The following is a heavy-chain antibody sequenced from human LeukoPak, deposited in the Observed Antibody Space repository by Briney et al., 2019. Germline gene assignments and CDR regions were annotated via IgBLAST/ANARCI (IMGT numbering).Heavy chain of an antibody. V-gene: IGHV1-2*02. CDR2: INPNSGGT. CDR3: ARAPSSGWYSPGGY. J-gene: IGHJ4*02. D-gene: IGHD6-19*01. Sequence: ASVKVSCKASGYTFTGYYMHWVRQAPGQGLEWMGWINPNSGGTNYAQKFQGRVTMTRDTSISTAYMELRSLRSDDTAVYYCARAPSSGWYSPGGYWGQGTLVTVSS. CDR1: GYTFTGYY.